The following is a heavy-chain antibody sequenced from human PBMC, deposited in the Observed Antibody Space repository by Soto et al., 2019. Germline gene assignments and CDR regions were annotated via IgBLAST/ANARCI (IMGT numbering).Heavy chain of an antibody. CDR2: IIPIFGTA. V-gene: IGHV1-69*13. J-gene: IGHJ5*02. CDR3: ASSIAAAGTFWFDP. Sequence: EASVKVSCKASGGTFSSYAISWVRQAPGQGLEWMGGIIPIFGTANYAQKFQGRVTITADESTSTAYMELSSLRSEDTAVYYCASSIAAAGTFWFDPWGQGTLVTVSS. CDR1: GGTFSSYA. D-gene: IGHD6-13*01.